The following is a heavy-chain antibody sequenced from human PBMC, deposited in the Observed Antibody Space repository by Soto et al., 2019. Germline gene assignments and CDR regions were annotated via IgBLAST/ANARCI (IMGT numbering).Heavy chain of an antibody. J-gene: IGHJ4*02. Sequence: EVQLVESGGGLVQPGGSLRLSCAASGFTFSSYWMSWVRQAPGKGLEWVANIKQDGSEKYYVDSVKGRFTISRDNAKNSLYLQMNSLRAEDTAVYYCARVRRPWEVMVAATDFDYWGQGTLVTVSS. D-gene: IGHD2-15*01. V-gene: IGHV3-7*01. CDR1: GFTFSSYW. CDR2: IKQDGSEK. CDR3: ARVRRPWEVMVAATDFDY.